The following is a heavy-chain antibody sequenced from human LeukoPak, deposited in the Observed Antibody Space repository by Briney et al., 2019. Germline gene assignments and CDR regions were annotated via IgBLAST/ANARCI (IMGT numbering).Heavy chain of an antibody. CDR3: ASTYYYASGTYHRPFDY. J-gene: IGHJ4*02. CDR2: SYYSGSA. V-gene: IGHV4-59*08. Sequence: SETLSLTCTVSGVSIRSYYWSWIRHPPGKGLEWIGYSYYSGSANYNPSLKSRVTISVDTSKNQFSLKLTSVTAADTAVYYCASTYYYASGTYHRPFDYWGQGTLVTVSS. D-gene: IGHD3-10*01. CDR1: GVSIRSYY.